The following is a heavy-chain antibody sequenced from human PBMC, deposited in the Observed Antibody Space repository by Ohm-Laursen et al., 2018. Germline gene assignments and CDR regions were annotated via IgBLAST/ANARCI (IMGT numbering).Heavy chain of an antibody. Sequence: PRLSCAASGFTFSSYAMSWVRQAPGKGLEWVSAISGSGGSTYYADSVKGRFTISRDNSKNTLYLQMNSLRAEDTAVYYCAKPPRPYCSGGSCYRYFDYWGQGTLVTVSS. V-gene: IGHV3-23*01. CDR3: AKPPRPYCSGGSCYRYFDY. CDR1: GFTFSSYA. CDR2: ISGSGGST. D-gene: IGHD2-15*01. J-gene: IGHJ4*02.